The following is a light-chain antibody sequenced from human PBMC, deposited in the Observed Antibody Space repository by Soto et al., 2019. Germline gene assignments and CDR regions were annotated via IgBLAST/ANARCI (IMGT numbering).Light chain of an antibody. CDR3: SSYTSSNTLV. V-gene: IGLV2-14*01. CDR2: EVT. Sequence: QSVLTQPASVSGSPGQSITISGTGGSSDIGGYNYVSWFQQHPGKVPKLMIYEVTNRPSGVSNRFSGSKSGSTASLTISGLQAEDEADYYCSSYTSSNTLVFGTGTKLTVL. J-gene: IGLJ1*01. CDR1: SSDIGGYNY.